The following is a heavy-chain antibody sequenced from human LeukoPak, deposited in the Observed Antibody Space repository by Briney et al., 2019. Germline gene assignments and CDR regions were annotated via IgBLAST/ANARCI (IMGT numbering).Heavy chain of an antibody. CDR1: RGTFSSYA. Sequence: RASVKVSCKPSRGTFSSYAISWGRQAPGQGLEWMGRIIPIFGIANYAQKFQGRVTITADKSTSTAYMELSSLRSEDTAVYYCARDRGDYYDSSGYADYWGQGTLVTVSS. J-gene: IGHJ4*02. CDR2: IIPIFGIA. CDR3: ARDRGDYYDSSGYADY. V-gene: IGHV1-69*04. D-gene: IGHD3-22*01.